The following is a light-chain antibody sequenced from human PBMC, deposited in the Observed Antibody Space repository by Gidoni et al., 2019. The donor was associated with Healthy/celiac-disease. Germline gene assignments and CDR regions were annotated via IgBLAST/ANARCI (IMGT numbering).Light chain of an antibody. CDR2: DAS. Sequence: EIVLTQSPATLSLSPGERATLSCRASQSVSSYVAWYQQKPGQAPRLLIYDASNRATGIPARFSGSWSGTDFTLTISSLEPEDFAVYYCQQRSNWLVFTFGPGTKVDIK. CDR1: QSVSSY. J-gene: IGKJ3*01. CDR3: QQRSNWLVFT. V-gene: IGKV3-11*01.